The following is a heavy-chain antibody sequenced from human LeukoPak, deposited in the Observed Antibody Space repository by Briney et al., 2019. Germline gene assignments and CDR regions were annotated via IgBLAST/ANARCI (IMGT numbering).Heavy chain of an antibody. Sequence: SETLSLTCTLSADPMSSYYWSSIRQPPGKGLEWIGYIYYSGSTNYNPSLKSRVTISVDTSKNQFSLKLSSVTAADTAVYYCARALILPPRYCSSSRCSPFFDYWGQGTLVTVSS. J-gene: IGHJ4*02. CDR1: ADPMSSYY. CDR2: IYYSGST. D-gene: IGHD2-2*01. V-gene: IGHV4-59*01. CDR3: ARALILPPRYCSSSRCSPFFDY.